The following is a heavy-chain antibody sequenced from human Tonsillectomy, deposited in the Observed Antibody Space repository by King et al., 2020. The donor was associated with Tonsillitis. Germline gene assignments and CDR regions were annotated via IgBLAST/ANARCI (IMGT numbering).Heavy chain of an antibody. V-gene: IGHV4-38-2*02. CDR1: GYSISSGYY. CDR2: IYHSGST. J-gene: IGHJ4*02. D-gene: IGHD1-26*01. CDR3: ARDGFYSGGYGY. Sequence: QLQESGPGLVKPSETLSLTCAVSGYSISSGYYWGWIRQPPGKGLEWIGSIYHSGSTYYNPSLKSRVTISVDTSKNQFSLKLSSVTAADTAVYYCARDGFYSGGYGYWGQGTLVTVSS.